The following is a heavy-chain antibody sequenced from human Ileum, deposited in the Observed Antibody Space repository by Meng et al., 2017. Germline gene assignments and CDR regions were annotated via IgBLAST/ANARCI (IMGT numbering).Heavy chain of an antibody. V-gene: IGHV4-4*07. D-gene: IGHD2-15*01. CDR3: ARPEYCSGGTCYGDY. CDR2: INTSGST. Sequence: QGPHQDSGPVLLKPSETLSRSSAVVGDTDSRYCWSCNRQPAGKGLEWIGRINTSGSTNYIPSLKSRLSLSVDTSRNQFSLKLSSVTAANTAVYYCARPEYCSGGTCYGDYWGQGTLVTVSS. CDR1: GDTDSRYC. J-gene: IGHJ4*02.